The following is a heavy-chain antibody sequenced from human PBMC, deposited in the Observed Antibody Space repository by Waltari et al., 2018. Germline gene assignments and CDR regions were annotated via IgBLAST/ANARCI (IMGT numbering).Heavy chain of an antibody. CDR2: IYYSGST. Sequence: QVQLQESGPGLVKPSETLSLTCTVSGGSISSYYWSWIRQPPGKGLEWIGYIYYSGSTNYNPSIKSRVTISVDTSKNQFSLKLSSVTAADTAVYYCAGGHGGIAIDYWGQGTLVTVSS. CDR1: GGSISSYY. V-gene: IGHV4-59*01. J-gene: IGHJ4*02. D-gene: IGHD2-15*01. CDR3: AGGHGGIAIDY.